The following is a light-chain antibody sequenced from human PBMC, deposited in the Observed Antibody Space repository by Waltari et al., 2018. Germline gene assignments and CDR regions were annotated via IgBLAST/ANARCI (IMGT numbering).Light chain of an antibody. CDR1: SSDVGGYNY. V-gene: IGLV2-14*01. Sequence: QSALTQPASVSGSPGQSITISCTGTSSDVGGYNYVSWYQQHPGKAPKLMVYEVSNRPSGVSNRCPGSKSGNTASPTSSGLQAEDEADYYCSSYTSSSTLDVVFGGGTKLTVL. CDR3: SSYTSSSTLDVV. CDR2: EVS. J-gene: IGLJ2*01.